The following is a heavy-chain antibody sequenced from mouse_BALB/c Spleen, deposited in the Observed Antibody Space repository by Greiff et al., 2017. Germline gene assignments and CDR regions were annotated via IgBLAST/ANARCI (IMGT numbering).Heavy chain of an antibody. CDR2: ISSGSSTI. Sequence: EVQLVESGGGLVQPGGSRKLSCAASGFTFSSFGMHWVRQAPEKGLEWVAYISSGSSTIYYADTVKGRFTISRDNPKNTLFLQMTSLRSEDTAMYYCARSDYDGGKYFDYWGQGTTLTVSS. CDR3: ARSDYDGGKYFDY. CDR1: GFTFSSFG. J-gene: IGHJ2*01. V-gene: IGHV5-17*02. D-gene: IGHD2-4*01.